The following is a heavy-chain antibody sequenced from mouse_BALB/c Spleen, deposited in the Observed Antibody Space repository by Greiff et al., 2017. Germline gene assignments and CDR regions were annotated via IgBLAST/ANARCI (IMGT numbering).Heavy chain of an antibody. CDR3: ARRYDGNYAMDY. CDR1: GFTFSSFG. J-gene: IGHJ4*01. D-gene: IGHD2-14*01. V-gene: IGHV5-17*02. CDR2: ISSGSSTI. Sequence: EVQLVESGGGLVQPGGSRKLSCAASGFTFSSFGMHWVRQAPEKGLEWVAYISSGSSTIYYADTVKGRFTISRDNPKNTLFLQMTSLRSEDTAMYYCARRYDGNYAMDYWGQGTSVTGSS.